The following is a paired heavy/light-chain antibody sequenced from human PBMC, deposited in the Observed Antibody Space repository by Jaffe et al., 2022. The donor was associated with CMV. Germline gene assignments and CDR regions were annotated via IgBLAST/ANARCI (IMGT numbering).Light chain of an antibody. CDR1: NIGGKN. CDR3: QLWDSRTGV. Sequence: SYELAQPLSVSVALGQTARITCGGNNIGGKNVNWYQQKPGQAPVLVIYRDSNRPSGIPERFSGSNSGNTATLTISRAQAGDEADYYCQLWDSRTGVFGGGTKLTVL. V-gene: IGLV3-9*01. J-gene: IGLJ2*01. CDR2: RDS.
Heavy chain of an antibody. V-gene: IGHV3-9*01. CDR3: TRPQVRGYPPINYAVDV. CDR2: ISWNSGSV. D-gene: IGHD5-12*01. CDR1: GFTFDDYA. J-gene: IGHJ6*02. Sequence: EVQLVESGGGLVQPGRSLRLSCAASGFTFDDYAMHWVRQPPGKGLEWVSGISWNSGSVDYADSVKGRFTVSRDNAKNSLYLQMNSLRVEDTALYYCTRPQVRGYPPINYAVDVWGQGTTVTVSS.